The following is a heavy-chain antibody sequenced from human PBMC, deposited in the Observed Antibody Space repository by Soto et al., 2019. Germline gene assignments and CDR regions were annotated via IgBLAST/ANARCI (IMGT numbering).Heavy chain of an antibody. CDR2: IYYTGSI. V-gene: IGHV4-59*01. CDR1: VGSISSYY. J-gene: IGHJ6*01. D-gene: IGHD3-10*01. CDR3: ARGQYGSGSYSLSRRNSYYYGMDV. Sequence: SDTLAITYTFSVGSISSYYWSWIRQPPGKGLDLTAYIYYTGSINYNPSLKSRVTISVDTSKNQFSLKLRTVNAADTAVYYCARGQYGSGSYSLSRRNSYYYGMDVWGQGTTVTVSS.